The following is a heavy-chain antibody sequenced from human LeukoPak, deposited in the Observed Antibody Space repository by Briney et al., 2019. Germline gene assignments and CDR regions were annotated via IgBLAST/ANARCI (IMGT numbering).Heavy chain of an antibody. CDR2: INAGNGNT. Sequence: ASVRVSCKASGYTFTSYAMHWVRQAPGQRLEWMGWINAGNGNTKYSQKFQGRVTITRDTSASTAYMELSSLRSEDTAVYYCAREEYCSGGSCYYNWFDPWGQGTLVTVSS. CDR3: AREEYCSGGSCYYNWFDP. D-gene: IGHD2-15*01. CDR1: GYTFTSYA. V-gene: IGHV1-3*01. J-gene: IGHJ5*02.